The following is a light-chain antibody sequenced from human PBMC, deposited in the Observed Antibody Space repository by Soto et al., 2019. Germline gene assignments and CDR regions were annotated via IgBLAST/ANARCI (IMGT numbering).Light chain of an antibody. CDR2: DVS. CDR1: SSDVGGYNY. V-gene: IGLV2-11*01. CDR3: CSYAGSYTFEV. J-gene: IGLJ2*01. Sequence: QSALTQPRSVSGSPGQSVTISCTGTSSDVGGYNYVSWYQQHPGKAPKLMIYDVSKRPSGVPDRFSGSNSGNTASLTISGLQAEDEADYYCCSYAGSYTFEVFGGGTQLTVL.